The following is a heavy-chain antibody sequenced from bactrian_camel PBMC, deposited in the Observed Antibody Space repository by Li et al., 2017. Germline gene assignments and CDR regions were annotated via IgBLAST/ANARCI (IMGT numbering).Heavy chain of an antibody. J-gene: IGHJ4*01. CDR2: INHSGGTT. D-gene: IGHD1*01. V-gene: IGHV3S1*01. CDR1: GFTLTIYW. Sequence: HVQQVESGGGLVEPGGSLRLSCAASGFTLTIYWMYWVHQAPGKGLEWVSTINHSGGTTYYPDSVKGRFTISRDDVKNILYLQMNSLKTDDTAVYYCATSVGPHLGQGTQVTVS.